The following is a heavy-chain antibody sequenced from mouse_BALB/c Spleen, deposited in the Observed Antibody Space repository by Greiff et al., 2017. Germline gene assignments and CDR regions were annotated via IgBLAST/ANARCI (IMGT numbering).Heavy chain of an antibody. D-gene: IGHD1-1*01. J-gene: IGHJ3*01. Sequence: QVTLKVCGAELVKPGASVKLSCKASGYTFTEYIIHWVKQRYGQGLEWIGWFYPGSGSIKYNEKFKDKATLTADKSSSTVYMELSRLTSEDSAVYFCARHEDYYGSSPAWFAYWGQGTLVTVSA. CDR2: FYPGSGSI. CDR1: GYTFTEYI. V-gene: IGHV1-62-2*01. CDR3: ARHEDYYGSSPAWFAY.